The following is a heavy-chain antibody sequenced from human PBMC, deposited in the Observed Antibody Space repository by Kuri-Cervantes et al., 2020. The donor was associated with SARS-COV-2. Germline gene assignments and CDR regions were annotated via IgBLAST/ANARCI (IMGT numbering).Heavy chain of an antibody. J-gene: IGHJ4*02. D-gene: IGHD6-19*01. CDR1: GFTFDDYG. CDR3: ARGGYNSGWFAYYFDY. Sequence: GGSLRLSCAASGFTFDDYGMSWVRQAPGKGLEWASGINWNGGSTGYADSVKGRFTISRDNAKNSLYLQMNSLRAEDTALYYCARGGYNSGWFAYYFDYWGQGTLVTVSS. CDR2: INWNGGST. V-gene: IGHV3-20*04.